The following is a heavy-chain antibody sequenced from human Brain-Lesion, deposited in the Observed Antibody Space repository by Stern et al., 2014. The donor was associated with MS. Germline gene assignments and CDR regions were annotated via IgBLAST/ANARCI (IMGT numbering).Heavy chain of an antibody. CDR2: IHPSGSA. V-gene: IGHV4-61*02. CDR1: GGSISSGSDS. D-gene: IGHD5-18*01. CDR3: ASGYRIFDY. Sequence: QVQLVESGPGLVKPSQTLSLTCTVSGGSISSGSDSWSWIRQPAGKGLEWIGRIHPSGSAFYPPSLKSRVTISTDTSMNQFSLELNSATAADTAIYYCASGYRIFDYWGQGILVTVSS. J-gene: IGHJ4*02.